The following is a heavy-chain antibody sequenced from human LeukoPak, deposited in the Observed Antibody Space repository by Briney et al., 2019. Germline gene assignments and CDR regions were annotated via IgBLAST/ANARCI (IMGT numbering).Heavy chain of an antibody. V-gene: IGHV4-34*01. D-gene: IGHD2-15*01. J-gene: IGHJ5*02. CDR3: AREIRYCSGGSCLIAWFDP. CDR2: INHSGST. CDR1: GGSFSGYY. Sequence: SETLSLTCAVYGGSFSGYYWSWIRQPPGKGLEWIGEINHSGSTNYNPSLKRRVTISVDTSKNQFSLKLSSVTAADTAVYYCAREIRYCSGGSCLIAWFDPWGQGTLVTVSS.